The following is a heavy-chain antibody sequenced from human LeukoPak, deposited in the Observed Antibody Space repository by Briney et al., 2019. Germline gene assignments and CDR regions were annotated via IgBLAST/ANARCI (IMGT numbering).Heavy chain of an antibody. J-gene: IGHJ4*02. CDR3: ARHRDCSGGSCYSDY. D-gene: IGHD2-15*01. CDR1: GYSFTNYW. CDR2: IYPGDSDT. Sequence: GESLKISCKGSGYSFTNYWIGWVRQMPGKGLEWMGLIYPGDSDTRYSPSFQGQVTISADKSISTAYLQWSSLKASDTAMYYCARHRDCSGGSCYSDYWGQGTLVTVSS. V-gene: IGHV5-51*01.